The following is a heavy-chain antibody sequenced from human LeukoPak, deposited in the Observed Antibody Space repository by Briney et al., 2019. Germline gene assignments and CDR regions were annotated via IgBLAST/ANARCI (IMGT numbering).Heavy chain of an antibody. CDR1: AFTFDDYA. D-gene: IGHD2/OR15-2a*01. Sequence: PRGSLRLSCAPSAFTFDDYAMHWVRQAQGKDLEWVSFTSGDGASTYYAYSVKGRFTISRENSKNSLYLQMNSRRTEDTALYYCAKDVFRYYYYYYMDVWGKGTTVTVSS. J-gene: IGHJ6*03. CDR2: TSGDGAST. CDR3: AKDVFRYYYYYYMDV. V-gene: IGHV3-43*02.